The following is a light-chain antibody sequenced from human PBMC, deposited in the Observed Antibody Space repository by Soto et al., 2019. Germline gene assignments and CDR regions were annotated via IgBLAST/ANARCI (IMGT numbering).Light chain of an antibody. Sequence: DIQMTQSPSSLSASVGDRVTITCQASQNINNYLNWYQQKPGRAPKLLIYDASTLQGGVPSRFSGSGSGTEFTLTVTSLQPEDFATYFCQQYDKYSTFGHGTKVDIK. CDR3: QQYDKYST. V-gene: IGKV1-39*01. CDR1: QNINNY. J-gene: IGKJ1*01. CDR2: DAS.